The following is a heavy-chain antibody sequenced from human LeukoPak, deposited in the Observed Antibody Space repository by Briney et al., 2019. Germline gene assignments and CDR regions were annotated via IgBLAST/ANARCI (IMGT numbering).Heavy chain of an antibody. V-gene: IGHV4-39*01. Sequence: SETLSLTCTVSGGSISSSSYYWGWIRQPPGKGLEWIGSIYYSGSTYYNPSLKSRVTISVDTSKNQFSLKLSSVTAADTAVYYCARQGAYDSSGYYYVFDYWGQGTLVTVSS. CDR2: IYYSGST. CDR3: ARQGAYDSSGYYYVFDY. D-gene: IGHD3-22*01. J-gene: IGHJ4*02. CDR1: GGSISSSSYY.